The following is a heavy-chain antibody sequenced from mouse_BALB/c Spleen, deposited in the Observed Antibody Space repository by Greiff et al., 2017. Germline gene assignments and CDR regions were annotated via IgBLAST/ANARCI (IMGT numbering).Heavy chain of an antibody. CDR1: GYSITSDYA. CDR2: ISYSGST. D-gene: IGHD1-1*01. CDR3: ASRYGSSSFAY. Sequence: ESGPGLVKPSQSLSLTCTVTGYSITSDYAWNWIRQFPGNKLEWMGYISYSGSTSYNPSLKSRISITRDTSKNQFFLQLNSVTTEDTATYYCASRYGSSSFAYWGQGTLVTVSA. V-gene: IGHV3-2*02. J-gene: IGHJ3*01.